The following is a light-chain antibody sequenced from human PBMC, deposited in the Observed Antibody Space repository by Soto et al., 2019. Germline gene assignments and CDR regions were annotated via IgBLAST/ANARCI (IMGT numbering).Light chain of an antibody. Sequence: QSALTQPASVSGSPGQSITISCTGTSSDIGGYNFVSWYQQHPGNAPKLIIFDVTTRPSGVSNRFSGSKSGNAASLTISGLQAEDEAQYYCNSNTTSGAVVFGGGIKLTVL. CDR1: SSDIGGYNF. V-gene: IGLV2-14*01. CDR2: DVT. CDR3: NSNTTSGAVV. J-gene: IGLJ3*02.